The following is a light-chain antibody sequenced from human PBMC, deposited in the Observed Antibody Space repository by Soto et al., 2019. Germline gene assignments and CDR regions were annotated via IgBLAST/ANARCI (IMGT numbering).Light chain of an antibody. CDR2: AAS. CDR1: QSISSY. Sequence: DIQMTQSPSSLSASVGDRVTITCRASQSISSYLNWYQQKPGKAPKLLIYAASSLQSGVPSRFNDSGSGTDFTLTISSLQPEDFATYYCQQSYSTPITFGQGTRLEIK. J-gene: IGKJ5*01. V-gene: IGKV1-39*01. CDR3: QQSYSTPIT.